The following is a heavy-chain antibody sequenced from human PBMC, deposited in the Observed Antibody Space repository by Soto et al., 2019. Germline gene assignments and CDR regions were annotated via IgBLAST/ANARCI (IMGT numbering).Heavy chain of an antibody. CDR1: GDSISTVDYF. Sequence: SETLSLTCSVSGDSISTVDYFWAWIRQPPGQALEYIGYIYKSTTTYYNPSFESRVAISLDTSKSQFSLNVTSVTAADIAVYFCARGRYCLTGRCFPNWFDSWGQGTLVTVSS. CDR2: IYKSTTT. V-gene: IGHV4-30-4*01. J-gene: IGHJ5*01. CDR3: ARGRYCLTGRCFPNWFDS. D-gene: IGHD2-15*01.